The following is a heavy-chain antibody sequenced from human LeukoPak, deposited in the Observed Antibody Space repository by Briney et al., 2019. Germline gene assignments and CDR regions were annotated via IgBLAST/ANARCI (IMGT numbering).Heavy chain of an antibody. V-gene: IGHV1-24*01. CDR1: GYTLTELS. J-gene: IGHJ4*02. CDR2: FDPEDGET. Sequence: GASVKVSCKVSGYTLTELSMHWVRQAPGKGLEWMGGFDPEDGETIYAQKFQGRVTMTEDTSTDTAYMELSSLRSEDTAVYYCATGLLRYFDWLRWAFDYWGQGTLVTVSS. D-gene: IGHD3-9*01. CDR3: ATGLLRYFDWLRWAFDY.